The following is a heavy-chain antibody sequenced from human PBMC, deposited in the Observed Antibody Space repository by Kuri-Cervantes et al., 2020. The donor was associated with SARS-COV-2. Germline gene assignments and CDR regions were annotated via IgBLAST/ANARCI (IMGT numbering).Heavy chain of an antibody. CDR2: IYYSGST. V-gene: IGHV4-31*02. Sequence: SCTVSGGSISSGGYYWSWIRQHPGKGLEWIGYIYYSGSTYYNPSLKSRVTISLDTSKNQFSLKLSSVTAADTAVYYCARGGRTGTLDYWGQGTPVTVSS. CDR1: GGSISSGGYY. D-gene: IGHD1-1*01. J-gene: IGHJ4*02. CDR3: ARGGRTGTLDY.